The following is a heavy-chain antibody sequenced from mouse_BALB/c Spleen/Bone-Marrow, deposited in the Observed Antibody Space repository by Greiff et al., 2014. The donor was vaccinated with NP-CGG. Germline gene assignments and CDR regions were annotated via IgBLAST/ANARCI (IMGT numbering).Heavy chain of an antibody. D-gene: IGHD4-1*01. Sequence: VQLKESGPELEKPGASVKISCKTSGYSFTGYNMNWGKQNNGKSLEWIGNIYPYYGGSSYNQNFKGKATLTVDKSSTTAYMQLNSLTSEDSAVYYCAKLGRAGYYFDYWGQGTTLTVSS. V-gene: IGHV1-39*01. CDR3: AKLGRAGYYFDY. CDR2: IYPYYGGS. J-gene: IGHJ2*01. CDR1: GYSFTGYN.